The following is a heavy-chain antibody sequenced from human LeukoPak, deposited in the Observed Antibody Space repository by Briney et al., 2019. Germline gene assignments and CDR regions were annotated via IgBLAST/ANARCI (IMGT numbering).Heavy chain of an antibody. J-gene: IGHJ4*02. Sequence: SVKVSCKASGGTFSSYAISWVPQAPGQGLEWMGRIIPIFGTANYAQKFQGRVTITTDESTSTAYMELSSLRSEDTAVYYCARDRYDSSGYYPRPGDYWGQGTLVTVSS. CDR2: IIPIFGTA. D-gene: IGHD3-22*01. V-gene: IGHV1-69*05. CDR3: ARDRYDSSGYYPRPGDY. CDR1: GGTFSSYA.